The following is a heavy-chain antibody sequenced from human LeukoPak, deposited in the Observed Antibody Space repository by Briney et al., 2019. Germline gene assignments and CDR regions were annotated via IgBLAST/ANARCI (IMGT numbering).Heavy chain of an antibody. V-gene: IGHV3-53*01. Sequence: GGSLRLSCAASGFTVSSNYMNWVRQAPGKGLEWVSVIYSGGSTYYADSVKGRFTISRDNAKNSLYLQMNSLRAEDTAVYYCATGGNDSSGGWFDPWGQGTLVTVSS. J-gene: IGHJ5*02. CDR3: ATGGNDSSGGWFDP. CDR1: GFTVSSNY. D-gene: IGHD6-25*01. CDR2: IYSGGST.